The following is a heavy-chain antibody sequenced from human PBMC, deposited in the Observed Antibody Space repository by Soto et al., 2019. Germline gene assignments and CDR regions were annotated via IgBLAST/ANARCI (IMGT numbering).Heavy chain of an antibody. Sequence: SVKVSCKASGFTFTSSAVQWVRQARGQRLEWIGWIVVGSGNTNYAQKFQEGVTITRDMSTSTAYMELSSLRSEDTAVYYCAADRYGDYYYFDYWGQGTLVTVSS. V-gene: IGHV1-58*01. J-gene: IGHJ4*02. D-gene: IGHD4-17*01. CDR2: IVVGSGNT. CDR3: AADRYGDYYYFDY. CDR1: GFTFTSSA.